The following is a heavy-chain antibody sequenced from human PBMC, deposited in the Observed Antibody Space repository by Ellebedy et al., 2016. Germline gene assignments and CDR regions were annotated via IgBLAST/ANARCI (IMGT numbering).Heavy chain of an antibody. Sequence: GESLKISXAAPALTFSTHSMAWARQAPGKGLEWVSSISGPSDAIYYADSVKGRFTISRDNAKNSLYLQMNSLRAEDTALYYCAKGYGGHSGGFDYWGQGTLVTVSS. CDR1: ALTFSTHS. J-gene: IGHJ4*02. V-gene: IGHV3-21*04. CDR3: AKGYGGHSGGFDY. CDR2: ISGPSDAI. D-gene: IGHD4-23*01.